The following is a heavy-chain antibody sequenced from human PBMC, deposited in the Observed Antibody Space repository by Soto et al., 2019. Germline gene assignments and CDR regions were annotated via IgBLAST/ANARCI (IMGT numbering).Heavy chain of an antibody. CDR3: ARTYYDFWSGPQTDY. J-gene: IGHJ4*02. CDR2: ISSSGSTI. Sequence: GGSLRLSCAASGFTFSDYYMSWIRQAPGKGLEWVSYISSSGSTIYYADSVKGRFTISRDNAKNSLYLQMNSLRAEDTAVYYCARTYYDFWSGPQTDYWGQGTLVTVSS. CDR1: GFTFSDYY. D-gene: IGHD3-3*01. V-gene: IGHV3-11*01.